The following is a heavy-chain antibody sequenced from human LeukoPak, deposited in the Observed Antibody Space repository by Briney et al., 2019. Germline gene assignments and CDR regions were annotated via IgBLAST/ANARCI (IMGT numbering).Heavy chain of an antibody. D-gene: IGHD3-10*01. CDR3: ARGGRITMVLGATSAYYYYYGMDV. CDR2: MSAYNGNT. J-gene: IGHJ6*02. CDR1: GDTFTSYG. Sequence: ASVKVSCKASGDTFTSYGISWVRQAPGQGLEWMGWMSAYNGNTNYAQKLQGRVTMTTDTSTSTAYMELRSLRSDDTAVYYCARGGRITMVLGATSAYYYYYGMDVCGQGTTVTVSS. V-gene: IGHV1-18*01.